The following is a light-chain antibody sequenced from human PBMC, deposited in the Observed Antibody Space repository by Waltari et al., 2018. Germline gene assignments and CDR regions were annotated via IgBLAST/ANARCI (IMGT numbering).Light chain of an antibody. CDR2: EVT. Sequence: QSALTQPPSASGSPGQSVPISCTGTSSDVGGFHYVSWYQQHPGKAPKLIIFEVTKRPSGVPDRFSGSKSGNTASLTVSGLQSEDEADYYCSSYGGNNNILFGGGTKLSVL. CDR3: SSYGGNNNIL. J-gene: IGLJ2*01. V-gene: IGLV2-8*01. CDR1: SSDVGGFHY.